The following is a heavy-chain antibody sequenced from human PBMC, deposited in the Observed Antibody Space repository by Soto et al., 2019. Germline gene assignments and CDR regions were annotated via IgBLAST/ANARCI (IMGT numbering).Heavy chain of an antibody. Sequence: PSETLSLTCAVYGGSFSGYYWSWIRQPPGKGLEWIGEINHSGSTNYNPSLKSRVTISVDTSKNQFSLKLSSVTAADTAVYYCARGQRYYYDSSGYYLKLYYFDYWGQGTLVTVSS. D-gene: IGHD3-22*01. CDR2: INHSGST. V-gene: IGHV4-34*01. J-gene: IGHJ4*02. CDR3: ARGQRYYYDSSGYYLKLYYFDY. CDR1: GGSFSGYY.